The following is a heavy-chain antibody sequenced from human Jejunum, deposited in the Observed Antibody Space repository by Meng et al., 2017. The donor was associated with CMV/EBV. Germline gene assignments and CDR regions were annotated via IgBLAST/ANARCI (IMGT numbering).Heavy chain of an antibody. V-gene: IGHV3-21*06. J-gene: IGHJ4*02. CDR3: ARELELLNYLDY. CDR2: ISSSSSSI. CDR1: GLSIGTYS. D-gene: IGHD1-7*01. Sequence: AVAGLSIGTYSMTWVRQAPGKGLEWVSSISSSSSSIYYTDSVKGRFTISRDNAKNSLFLLMNSLRAEDTAVYFCARELELLNYLDYWGQGTLVTVSS.